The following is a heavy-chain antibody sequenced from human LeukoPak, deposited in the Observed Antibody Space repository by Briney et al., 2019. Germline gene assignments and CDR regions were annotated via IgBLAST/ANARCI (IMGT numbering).Heavy chain of an antibody. Sequence: GGSLRLSCAASGFTVSSNYMSWVRQAPGKGLEWVSVMYSGGSTYYADSVKGRFTISRHNSKNTLYLQMNSLRAEDTAVYYCASSTYYYDSSGLPIDYWGQGTLVTVSS. J-gene: IGHJ4*02. CDR2: MYSGGST. D-gene: IGHD3-22*01. CDR3: ASSTYYYDSSGLPIDY. V-gene: IGHV3-53*04. CDR1: GFTVSSNY.